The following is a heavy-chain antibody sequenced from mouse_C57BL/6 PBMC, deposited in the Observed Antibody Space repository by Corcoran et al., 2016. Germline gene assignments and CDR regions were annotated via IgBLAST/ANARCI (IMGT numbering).Heavy chain of an antibody. J-gene: IGHJ1*03. CDR2: IVPGSGST. CDR3: ASNYGYEDFDV. V-gene: IGHV1-9*01. D-gene: IGHD2-2*01. CDR1: GYTFTGYW. Sequence: QVQLQQSGAELMKPGASGKVSCKATGYTFTGYWIEGVKQRHGHGLEWIGEIVPGSGSTNYNEKFKGKATFKADTSSNTDYMQLSSLTTEDSAIYYCASNYGYEDFDVWGTGTTVTVSS.